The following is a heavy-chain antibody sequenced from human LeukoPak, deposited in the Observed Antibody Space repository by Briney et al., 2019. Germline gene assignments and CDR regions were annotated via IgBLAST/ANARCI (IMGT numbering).Heavy chain of an antibody. Sequence: GASVKVSCKASGYTFTGYYMHWVRQAPGQGLEWMGWISAYNGNTNYAQKLQGRVTMTTDTSTSTAYMELRSLRSDDTAVYYCAREYCSGGSCYKHRWFDPWGQGTLVTVSS. CDR3: AREYCSGGSCYKHRWFDP. CDR1: GYTFTGYY. D-gene: IGHD2-15*01. J-gene: IGHJ5*02. CDR2: ISAYNGNT. V-gene: IGHV1-18*04.